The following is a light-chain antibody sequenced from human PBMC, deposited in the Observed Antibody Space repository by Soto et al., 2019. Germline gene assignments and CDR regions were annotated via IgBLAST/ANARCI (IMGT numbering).Light chain of an antibody. CDR3: QQYGSSPWT. V-gene: IGKV3-20*01. CDR2: GAS. J-gene: IGKJ1*01. CDR1: QSVSSNY. Sequence: EIVLTQSPGTPSLSPGERATLSCRASQSVSSNYLAWYQQKPGQAPRLLIYGASSRATGIPDRFSGSGSGTDFTLTISRLEPEDFAVYYCQQYGSSPWTFGQGTKVEIK.